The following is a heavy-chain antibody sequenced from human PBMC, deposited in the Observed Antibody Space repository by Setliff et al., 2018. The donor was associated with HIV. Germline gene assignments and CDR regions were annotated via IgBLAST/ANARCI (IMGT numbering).Heavy chain of an antibody. V-gene: IGHV3-66*01. CDR2: IYGGGST. CDR3: ATQLRRGYSYGSLFDD. Sequence: GGSLRLSCAASGFSVSRNYMSWVRQAPGKGLEWVSVIYGGGSTNYADSVKGRFTISTDNSKNTLYLQMNSLRAEDTAVYYCATQLRRGYSYGSLFDDWGQGTLVTVSS. J-gene: IGHJ4*02. CDR1: GFSVSRNY. D-gene: IGHD5-18*01.